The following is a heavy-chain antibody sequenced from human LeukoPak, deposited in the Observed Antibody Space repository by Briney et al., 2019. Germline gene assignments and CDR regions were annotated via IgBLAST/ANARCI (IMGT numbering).Heavy chain of an antibody. J-gene: IGHJ4*02. D-gene: IGHD6-13*01. V-gene: IGHV3-7*03. CDR2: IKEDGSEE. CDR3: AKNSGWFRFDY. CDR1: GFTFSGSW. Sequence: GGSLRLSCAASGFTFSGSWMDWVRQAPGKGLGWVANIKEDGSEEYYVDSVKGRFTISRDNAKNSLYLQMNSLRAEDTAVYYCAKNSGWFRFDYWGQGTLVTVSS.